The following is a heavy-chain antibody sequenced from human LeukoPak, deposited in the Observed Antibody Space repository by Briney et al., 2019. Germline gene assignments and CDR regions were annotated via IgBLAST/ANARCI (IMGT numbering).Heavy chain of an antibody. J-gene: IGHJ6*02. CDR3: ARARGMGYGDYYYYYGMDV. D-gene: IGHD4-17*01. Sequence: SETLSLTCAVYGGSFSGYYWSWIRQPPGKGLEWIGEINHSGSTNYNPSLKSRVTISVDTSKNQFSLKLSSVTAADTAVYYCARARGMGYGDYYYYYGMDVWGRGTTVTVSS. CDR1: GGSFSGYY. V-gene: IGHV4-34*01. CDR2: INHSGST.